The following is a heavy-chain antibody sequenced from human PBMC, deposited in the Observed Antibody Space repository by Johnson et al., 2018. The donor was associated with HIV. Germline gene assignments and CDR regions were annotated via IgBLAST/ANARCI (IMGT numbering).Heavy chain of an antibody. J-gene: IGHJ3*02. CDR1: GFTFDDYA. Sequence: VQLVESGGGLVQPGRSLRLSCAASGFTFDDYAMHWVRQAPGKGLEWVSGISWNSGSIGYADSVKGRFTISRDNAKNSLYLQMNSLGAEDTAWYYCAKGKIAAAGDAFDIWGQGTMVTVSS. V-gene: IGHV3-9*01. CDR2: ISWNSGSI. CDR3: AKGKIAAAGDAFDI. D-gene: IGHD6-13*01.